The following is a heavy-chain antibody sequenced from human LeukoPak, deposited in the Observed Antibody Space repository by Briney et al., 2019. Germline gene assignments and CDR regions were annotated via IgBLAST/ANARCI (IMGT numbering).Heavy chain of an antibody. V-gene: IGHV3-53*01. J-gene: IGHJ4*02. D-gene: IGHD3-22*01. CDR3: AKRRYYYDSSGSDYYFDY. CDR2: IYSGGST. CDR1: GFTVSSNY. Sequence: GGSLRLSCAASGFTVSSNYMSWVRQAPGKGLEWVSVIYSGGSTYYADSVKGRFTISRDNSKNTLYLQMNSLRAEDTAVYYCAKRRYYYDSSGSDYYFDYWGQGTLVTVSS.